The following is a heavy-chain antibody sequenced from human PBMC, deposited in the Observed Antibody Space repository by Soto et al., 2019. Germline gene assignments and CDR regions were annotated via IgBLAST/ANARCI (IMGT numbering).Heavy chain of an antibody. J-gene: IGHJ6*03. D-gene: IGHD3-16*01. CDR1: GYNFTNYY. CDR3: ARDTFPHYYYYMDV. V-gene: IGHV1-46*03. CDR2: INPSGGGT. Sequence: ASVKVSCKASGYNFTNYYMHWVRQAPGQGLEWMGIINPSGGGTSYAQKFQGRVTMTRDTSTSTVYMELSSLRSEDTAVYYCARDTFPHYYYYMDVWGKGTTVTVSS.